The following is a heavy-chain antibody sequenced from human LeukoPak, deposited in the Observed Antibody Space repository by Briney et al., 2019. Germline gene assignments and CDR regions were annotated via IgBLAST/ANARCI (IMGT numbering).Heavy chain of an antibody. CDR3: ARGGYSGLDY. Sequence: SETLSLTCTVSGGSISSSNYFWGWIRQSPGKGLEWIGTIYYSGTTYYNPSLKSRVTMSVDTSKNQFSLKLSSVTAADTAVYYCARGGYSGLDYWGQGTLVTVSS. CDR2: IYYSGTT. J-gene: IGHJ4*02. V-gene: IGHV4-39*07. D-gene: IGHD5-12*01. CDR1: GGSISSSNYF.